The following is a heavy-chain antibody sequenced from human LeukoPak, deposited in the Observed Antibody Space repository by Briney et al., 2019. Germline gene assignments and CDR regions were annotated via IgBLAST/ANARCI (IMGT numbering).Heavy chain of an antibody. CDR2: INHSGST. CDR1: GGSFSGYY. CDR3: ARPELRYFDWYDAFDI. D-gene: IGHD3-9*01. V-gene: IGHV4-34*01. Sequence: SETLSLTCAVYGGSFSGYYWSWIRQPPGKGLEWIGEINHSGSTNYNPSLKSRVTISVDTSKNQFSLKLSSVTAADTAVYYCARPELRYFDWYDAFDIWGQGTMVTVSS. J-gene: IGHJ3*02.